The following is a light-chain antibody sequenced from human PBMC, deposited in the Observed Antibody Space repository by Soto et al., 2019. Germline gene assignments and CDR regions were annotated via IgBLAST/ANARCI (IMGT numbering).Light chain of an antibody. CDR2: AAS. CDR3: QKYDGVPWT. CDR1: HGIKTY. J-gene: IGKJ1*01. V-gene: IGKV1-27*01. Sequence: DIEMTPSPSSLYASVGDRVTIACRASHGIKTYLAWYQHKPGKVPQLLIFAASTLQSGVPSRFSGSGSGTDFTLTISSLQPEDVATYYCQKYDGVPWTFGQGTKVEIK.